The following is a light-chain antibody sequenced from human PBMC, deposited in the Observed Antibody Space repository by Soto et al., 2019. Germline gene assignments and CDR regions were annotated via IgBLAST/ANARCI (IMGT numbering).Light chain of an antibody. J-gene: IGKJ4*01. Sequence: MTQSPLSLPVTPGEPASISCRSSQSLLHSSWLAWYQQKPGKAPKLLIYKASTLESGVPSRFSGRGSGTEFTLTISSLQPDDFATYYCQQYNSVSLLTFGGGTKVDIK. V-gene: IGKV1-5*03. CDR2: KAS. CDR3: QQYNSVSLLT. CDR1: QSLLHSSW.